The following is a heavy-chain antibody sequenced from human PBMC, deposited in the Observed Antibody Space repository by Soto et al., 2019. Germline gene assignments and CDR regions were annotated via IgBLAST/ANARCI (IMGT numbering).Heavy chain of an antibody. D-gene: IGHD3-16*01. CDR3: ARGDKNNDYYFDH. Sequence: PSETLSLTCVVSGASISSGDYAWNWVRQPPGNGLEWLGYIYNKGGSYYNPSLKSRVTISLDRSQNHFSLSLNSVTAADTALYFCARGDKNNDYYFDHWGQGTLVTVSS. CDR1: GASISSGDYA. V-gene: IGHV4-30-2*01. CDR2: IYNKGGS. J-gene: IGHJ4*02.